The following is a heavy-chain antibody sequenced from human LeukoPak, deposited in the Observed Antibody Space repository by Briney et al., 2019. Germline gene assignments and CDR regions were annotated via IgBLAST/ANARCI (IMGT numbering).Heavy chain of an antibody. D-gene: IGHD3-22*01. J-gene: IGHJ4*02. Sequence: PSETLSLTCAVYGGSFSGYYWSWIRQPPGKGLEWIGEISHSGSTNYNPSLKSRVTISVDTSKNQFSLKLSSVTAADTAVYYCARGVRITMIVVVITRYYFDYWGQGTLVTVSS. CDR1: GGSFSGYY. V-gene: IGHV4-34*01. CDR3: ARGVRITMIVVVITRYYFDY. CDR2: ISHSGST.